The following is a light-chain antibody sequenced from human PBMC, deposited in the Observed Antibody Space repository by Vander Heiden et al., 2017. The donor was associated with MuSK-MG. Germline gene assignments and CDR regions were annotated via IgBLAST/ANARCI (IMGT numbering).Light chain of an antibody. CDR3: QQYDSTPRT. CDR1: QSVLHSSDNKNY. J-gene: IGKJ1*01. Sequence: DIVMTQSPDSLAVSLGERATINCKSSQSVLHSSDNKNYFAWYQQKPGQPPRLLIYWASTRESGVPHRFSGSGSGTDFTLTISRLQAEDVAVYYCQQYDSTPRTFGQGTKVEIK. CDR2: WAS. V-gene: IGKV4-1*01.